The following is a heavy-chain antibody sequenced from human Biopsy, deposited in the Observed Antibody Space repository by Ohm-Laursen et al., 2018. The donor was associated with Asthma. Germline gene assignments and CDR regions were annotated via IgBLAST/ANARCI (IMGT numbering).Heavy chain of an antibody. V-gene: IGHV3-23*01. CDR1: GFTFSSYA. CDR3: ARISICRTTTCYSYFSYSMDV. Sequence: GSLRLSCTASGFTFSSYAMSWVRQAPGKGLEWVSAISGSGGSTYYADSVKGRFTISRDKSKNTLYMQMNSLRAEDTAVYYCARISICRTTTCYSYFSYSMDVWGQGTTVTVSS. J-gene: IGHJ6*02. D-gene: IGHD2-2*01. CDR2: ISGSGGST.